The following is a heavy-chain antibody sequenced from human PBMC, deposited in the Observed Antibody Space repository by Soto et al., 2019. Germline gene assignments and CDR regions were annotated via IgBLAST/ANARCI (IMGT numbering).Heavy chain of an antibody. CDR3: ARGSNYYASREDAFDI. CDR2: MNPNSGNT. D-gene: IGHD3-10*01. V-gene: IGHV1-8*01. CDR1: GYTFTSYD. J-gene: IGHJ3*02. Sequence: QVQLVQSGAEVKKPGASVKVSCKASGYTFTSYDINWVRQATGQGLEWMGWMNPNSGNTGYAQKFQGSVTMTRNTSISTAYMELSSMRSEDRTVDYGARGSNYYASREDAFDICGQGTMATVSS.